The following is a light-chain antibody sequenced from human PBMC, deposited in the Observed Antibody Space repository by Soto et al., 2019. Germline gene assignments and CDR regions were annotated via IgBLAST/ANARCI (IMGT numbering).Light chain of an antibody. V-gene: IGKV3-11*01. CDR2: DAS. Sequence: EVVMTQSLATLSLSPGERATLXFLASQSVSSYLAWYQQKPGQAPNLLIYDASNRATGIPARFSGSGSGTDFTLTISSLEPEDFAVYYCQQRSNWPLPFGQGTRLAI. CDR3: QQRSNWPLP. CDR1: QSVSSY. J-gene: IGKJ5*01.